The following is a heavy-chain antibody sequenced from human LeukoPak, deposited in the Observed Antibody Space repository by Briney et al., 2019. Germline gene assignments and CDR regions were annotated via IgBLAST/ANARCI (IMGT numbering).Heavy chain of an antibody. CDR1: GYTFTSYD. J-gene: IGHJ4*02. CDR3: ARGLSRAPDYYDSSGYQDY. Sequence: ASVKVSCKASGYTFTSYDINWVRQATGQGLEWMGRMNPNSGNTGYAQKFQGRVTMTRNTSISTAYMELSSLRSEDTAVYYCARGLSRAPDYYDSSGYQDYWGQGTLVTVSS. CDR2: MNPNSGNT. V-gene: IGHV1-8*01. D-gene: IGHD3-22*01.